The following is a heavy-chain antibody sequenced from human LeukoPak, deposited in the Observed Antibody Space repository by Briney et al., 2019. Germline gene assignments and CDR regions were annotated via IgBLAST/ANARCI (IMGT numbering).Heavy chain of an antibody. CDR1: GFTFNKWS. D-gene: IGHD2-8*02. CDR3: ARGRGYCTGASCDIDY. V-gene: IGHV3-48*04. J-gene: IGHJ4*02. Sequence: GGSLRLSCAASGFTFNKWSMNWVRQAPGKGLEWVSNIISRGDTTHYADSVKGRFTISRDNAKNWLFLQLNSLRAEDTAVYYCARGRGYCTGASCDIDYWGQGTLVTVCS. CDR2: IISRGDTT.